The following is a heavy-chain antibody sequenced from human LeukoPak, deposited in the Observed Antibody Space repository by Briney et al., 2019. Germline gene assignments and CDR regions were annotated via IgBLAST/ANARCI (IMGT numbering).Heavy chain of an antibody. V-gene: IGHV3-7*01. CDR2: IKQDGSEK. CDR1: GFTFSSYW. J-gene: IGHJ4*02. Sequence: GGSLRLSCAASGFTFSSYWMSWVRQAPGKGLEWVAHIKQDGSEKYYVDSVKGRFTISRDNAKNTLYLQMNSLRAEDTAVYYCARDQFYYDSSGYYGRYFDYWGQGTLVTVSS. D-gene: IGHD3-22*01. CDR3: ARDQFYYDSSGYYGRYFDY.